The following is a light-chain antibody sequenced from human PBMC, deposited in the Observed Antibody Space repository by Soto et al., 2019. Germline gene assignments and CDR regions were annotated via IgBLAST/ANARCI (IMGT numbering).Light chain of an antibody. Sequence: QSVLTQPASVSGSAGRSITISCTGSSSDVGGYNYVSWYQQHPGKAPKLMIYDVSNRPSGVSNRFSGSKSGNTASLTISGLQAEDESDYYCSSYTSSTTVVFGGGTKVTV. CDR2: DVS. J-gene: IGLJ2*01. V-gene: IGLV2-14*01. CDR3: SSYTSSTTVV. CDR1: SSDVGGYNY.